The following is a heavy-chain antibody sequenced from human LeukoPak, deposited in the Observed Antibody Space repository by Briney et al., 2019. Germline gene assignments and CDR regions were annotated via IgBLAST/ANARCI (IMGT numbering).Heavy chain of an antibody. Sequence: PSETLSLPCAVYGWSFSGYYWSWIRQPPGKGLEWIGEINHSGSTNYNPSLKSRVTISVDTSKNQFSLKLSSVTAADTAVYYCARGHLTFYYYYYMDVWGKGTTVTVSS. CDR1: GWSFSGYY. CDR3: ARGHLTFYYYYYMDV. V-gene: IGHV4-34*01. J-gene: IGHJ6*03. CDR2: INHSGST.